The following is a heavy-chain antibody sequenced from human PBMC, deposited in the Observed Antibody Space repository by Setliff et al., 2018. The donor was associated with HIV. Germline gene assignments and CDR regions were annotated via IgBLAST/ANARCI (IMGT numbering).Heavy chain of an antibody. CDR3: ARVRWYYYDSSGYYPRFDY. CDR1: GFTFRRFS. J-gene: IGHJ4*02. V-gene: IGHV3-20*04. D-gene: IGHD3-22*01. Sequence: GGSLRLSCAASGFTFRRFSMHWVRQAPGKALEWVSLIQGDGSRTYYADSVKGRFTISRDNAKNSLYLQMNSLRAEDTAVYYCARVRWYYYDSSGYYPRFDYWGQGTLVTVSS. CDR2: IQGDGSRT.